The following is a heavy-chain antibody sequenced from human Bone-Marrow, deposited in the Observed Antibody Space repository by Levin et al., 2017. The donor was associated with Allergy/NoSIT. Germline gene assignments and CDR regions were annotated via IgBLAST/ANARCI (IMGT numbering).Heavy chain of an antibody. CDR1: GLTRPNPG. V-gene: IGHV3-30*18. D-gene: IGHD3-10*01. CDR2: ISHDGRNN. Sequence: LSLTCVVSGLTRPNPGMHWVRQAPGKGLEWVTSISHDGRNNDYAESVKGRFTGSRDNSKKTVYLQMDSLTTEDTAVYYCAKERDRGDAFDDWGQGTMVTVSA. J-gene: IGHJ3*01. CDR3: AKERDRGDAFDD.